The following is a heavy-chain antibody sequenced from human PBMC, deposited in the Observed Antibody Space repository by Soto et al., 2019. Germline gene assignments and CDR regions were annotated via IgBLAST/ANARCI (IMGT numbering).Heavy chain of an antibody. D-gene: IGHD6-6*01. V-gene: IGHV1-69*06. CDR3: ADSSNIGYPSIAACYYYYYGMDV. Sequence: SVKVSFKASGGTFSNYPISWVRQAPGQGLEWMGGIIPIFVTANYAQKFQGRVTITADKSTSTAYMELSSVRSEDTAVYYCADSSNIGYPSIAACYYYYYGMDVWGQGTTVTVSS. CDR1: GGTFSNYP. J-gene: IGHJ6*02. CDR2: IIPIFVTA.